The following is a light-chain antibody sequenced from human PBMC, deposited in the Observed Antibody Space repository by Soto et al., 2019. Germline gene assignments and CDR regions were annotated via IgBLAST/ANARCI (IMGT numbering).Light chain of an antibody. J-gene: IGKJ1*01. CDR1: QDISNY. CDR2: DAS. V-gene: IGKV1-33*01. CDR3: QQYDNLPWT. Sequence: DIQMTQSPSSLSASVGYRVTITCQSSQDISNYLNWYQQKPGKVPKLLIYDASNLETGVPSRFSGSGSATDFTFTITSLQPEDIATYYCQQYDNLPWTFGQGTKVDIK.